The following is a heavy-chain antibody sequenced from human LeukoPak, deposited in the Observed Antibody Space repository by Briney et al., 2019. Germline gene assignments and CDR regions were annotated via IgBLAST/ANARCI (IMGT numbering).Heavy chain of an antibody. CDR2: ISDNGNDK. V-gene: IGHV3-30*03. CDR1: GFTFSSYG. CDR3: ASGLLGCRGGSCYPTDY. Sequence: PGGSLRLSCAASGFTFSSYGMHWVRQAPGKGLEWVAVISDNGNDKYYVDSVKGRFTISRDNSKNTVYLQMNSLRPEDTALYYCASGLLGCRGGSCYPTDYWGQGTLVIVSS. J-gene: IGHJ4*02. D-gene: IGHD2-15*01.